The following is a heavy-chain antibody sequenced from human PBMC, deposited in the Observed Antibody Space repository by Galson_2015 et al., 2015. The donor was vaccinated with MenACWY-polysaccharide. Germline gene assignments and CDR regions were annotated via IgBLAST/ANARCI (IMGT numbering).Heavy chain of an antibody. Sequence: KTDGGTTDYATPVKGRFTISRDDSKNTVYLQINSLKTEDTAVYYCATDRMRDYDDYWGQGTLVTVSS. D-gene: IGHD4-17*01. J-gene: IGHJ4*02. V-gene: IGHV3-15*01. CDR2: KTDGGTT. CDR3: ATDRMRDYDDY.